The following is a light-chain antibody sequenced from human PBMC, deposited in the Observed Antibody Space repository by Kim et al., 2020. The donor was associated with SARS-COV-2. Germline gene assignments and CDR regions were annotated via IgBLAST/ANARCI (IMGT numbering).Light chain of an antibody. V-gene: IGKV3-20*01. CDR2: AAS. CDR3: QQYDRSPVYT. CDR1: QSVSSSY. Sequence: EIVLTQSPGTLSLSPGERATLSCRASQSVSSSYLAWYQQKPGQAPRLLMYAASSRATGIPDRFSGSGSETDFTLTISRLEPEDFAVYYCQQYDRSPVYTFGQGTKLEI. J-gene: IGKJ2*01.